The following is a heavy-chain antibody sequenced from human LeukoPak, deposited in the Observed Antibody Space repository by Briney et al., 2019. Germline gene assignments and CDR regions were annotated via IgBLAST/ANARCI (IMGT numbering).Heavy chain of an antibody. CDR2: ISYDGSNK. J-gene: IGHJ4*01. CDR1: GFTFSSYG. V-gene: IGHV3-30*18. D-gene: IGHD2-21*02. Sequence: GGSLRLSCAASGFTFSSYGMHWVRQAPGKGLEWVAVISYDGSNKYYADSVKGRFTISRDNSKNTVYLQLTSLRTEDTAVYYCAKDRGDFPPYFDYWGHGTLVAVSS. CDR3: AKDRGDFPPYFDY.